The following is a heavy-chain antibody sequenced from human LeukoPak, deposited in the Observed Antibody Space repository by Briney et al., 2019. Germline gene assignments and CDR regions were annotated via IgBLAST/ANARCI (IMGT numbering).Heavy chain of an antibody. D-gene: IGHD6-13*01. Sequence: SETLSLTCAVPGYSISSGYYWGWIRPPPGKGLEWIGSIYHSGSTYYNPSLKSRVTISVDTSKNQFSLKLSSVTAADTAVYYCARGKRAAAGTDYWGQGTLVTVPS. CDR1: GYSISSGYY. V-gene: IGHV4-38-2*01. J-gene: IGHJ4*02. CDR3: ARGKRAAAGTDY. CDR2: IYHSGST.